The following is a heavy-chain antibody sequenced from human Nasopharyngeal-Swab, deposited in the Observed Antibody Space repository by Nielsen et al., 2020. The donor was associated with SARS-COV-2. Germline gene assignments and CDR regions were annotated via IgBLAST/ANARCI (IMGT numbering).Heavy chain of an antibody. J-gene: IGHJ4*02. CDR1: GGTFSSYA. D-gene: IGHD3-16*02. Sequence: SVKVPCQASGGTFSSYAISWVRQAPGQGLEWMGGIIPNFGTANYAQKCQGRVTITPDKSTSTAYMELTRLRSEDTAVYYCARNPVDYDYVWGSYRYRTFDYWGQGTLVTVSS. CDR2: IIPNFGTA. V-gene: IGHV1-69*06. CDR3: ARNPVDYDYVWGSYRYRTFDY.